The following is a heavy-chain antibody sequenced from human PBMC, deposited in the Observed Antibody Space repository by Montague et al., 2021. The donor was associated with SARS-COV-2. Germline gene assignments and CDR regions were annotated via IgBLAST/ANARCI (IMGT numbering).Heavy chain of an antibody. J-gene: IGHJ5*02. D-gene: IGHD2-21*02. CDR2: IYDSGSA. CDR3: ARAYCGGACHVGP. CDR1: VGSISNYY. Sequence: SETLSLTCTVSVGSISNYYWTWIRQPPGKGLEWIGYIYDSGSANYNPSLKSRSTISVDTSNNQFSLRLSSVTAADTAVYYCARAYCGGACHVGPGGQGLLVTVPS. V-gene: IGHV4-59*01.